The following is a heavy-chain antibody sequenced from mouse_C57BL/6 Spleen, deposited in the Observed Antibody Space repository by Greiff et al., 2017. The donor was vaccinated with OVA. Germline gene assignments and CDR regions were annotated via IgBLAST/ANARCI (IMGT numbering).Heavy chain of an antibody. Sequence: QVQLQQPGAELVMPGASVKLSCKASGYTFTSYWMHWVKQRPGQGLEWIGEIDPSDSYTNYNQKFKGKSTLTVEKSSSTAYMQLSSLTSEDSAVYYCATMITTTAWFAYWGQGTLVTVSA. V-gene: IGHV1-69*01. D-gene: IGHD2-4*01. J-gene: IGHJ3*01. CDR3: ATMITTTAWFAY. CDR2: IDPSDSYT. CDR1: GYTFTSYW.